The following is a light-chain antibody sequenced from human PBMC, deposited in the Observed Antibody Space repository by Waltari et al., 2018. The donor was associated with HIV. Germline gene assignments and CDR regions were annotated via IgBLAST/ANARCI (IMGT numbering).Light chain of an antibody. V-gene: IGKV2-30*02. CDR1: QSLVHRDGNTY. CDR3: MQGTHWPPWT. Sequence: DVVMTQSPLSLPVTLGQPASISCRASQSLVHRDGNTYLNWFQQRPGQSPRRLSYKVSNRDSGVPERFSGSGSGTDFTLKISRVEAEDVGVYYCMQGTHWPPWTFGQGTKVEIK. J-gene: IGKJ1*01. CDR2: KVS.